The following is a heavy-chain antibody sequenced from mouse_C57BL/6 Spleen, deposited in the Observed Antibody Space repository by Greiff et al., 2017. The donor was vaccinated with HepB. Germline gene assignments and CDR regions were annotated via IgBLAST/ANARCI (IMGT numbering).Heavy chain of an antibody. CDR3: ARGSYYGSNYFDY. Sequence: VQLQQPGAELVMPGASVKLSCKASGYTFTSYWMHWVKQRPGQGLEWIGEIDPSDSYTNYYQKFKGKSTLTVDKSSSTAYMQLSSLTSEDSAVYYCARGSYYGSNYFDYWGQGTTLTVSS. CDR1: GYTFTSYW. J-gene: IGHJ2*01. CDR2: IDPSDSYT. D-gene: IGHD1-1*01. V-gene: IGHV1-69*01.